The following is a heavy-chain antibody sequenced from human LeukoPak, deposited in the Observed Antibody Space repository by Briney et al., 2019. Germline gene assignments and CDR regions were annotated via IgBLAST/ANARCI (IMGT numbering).Heavy chain of an antibody. Sequence: SETLSLTCAVYGGSFSGYYWSWIRQPPGRGLEWIGEINHSGSTNYNPSLKSRVTVSVDTSKNQFSLRLTSVTAADTAVYYCARSGSSGPPPLWGQGTMVTVSS. D-gene: IGHD6-19*01. CDR3: ARSGSSGPPPL. CDR1: GGSFSGYY. J-gene: IGHJ3*01. V-gene: IGHV4-34*01. CDR2: INHSGST.